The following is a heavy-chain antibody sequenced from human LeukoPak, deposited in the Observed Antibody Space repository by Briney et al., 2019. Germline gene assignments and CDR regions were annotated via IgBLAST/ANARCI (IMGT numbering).Heavy chain of an antibody. Sequence: GASVKVSCKASGYTFTGYYVHWVRQAPGQGLQWMGYLNPETGDTKFAQKLQGRVTMTRDTSISTAYMELGGLRSDDTAVYYCAREGLYSSSSDFDYWGQGTLVTVSS. D-gene: IGHD6-13*01. J-gene: IGHJ4*02. V-gene: IGHV1-2*02. CDR1: GYTFTGYY. CDR3: AREGLYSSSSDFDY. CDR2: LNPETGDT.